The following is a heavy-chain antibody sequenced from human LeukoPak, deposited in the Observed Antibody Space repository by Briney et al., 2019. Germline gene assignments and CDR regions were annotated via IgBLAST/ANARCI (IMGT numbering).Heavy chain of an antibody. J-gene: IGHJ6*02. CDR3: ARDFAASSWYGMDV. D-gene: IGHD6-13*01. Sequence: SETLSLTXTXSGGSISSYYWSWIRQPAGKGLEWIGRIYTSGSTNYNPSLKSRVTMSVDTSKNQFSLKLNSVTAADTAVYYCARDFAASSWYGMDVWGQGTTVTVSS. CDR1: GGSISSYY. V-gene: IGHV4-4*07. CDR2: IYTSGST.